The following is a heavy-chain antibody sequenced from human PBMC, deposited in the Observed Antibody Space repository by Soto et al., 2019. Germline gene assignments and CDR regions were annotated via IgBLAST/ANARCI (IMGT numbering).Heavy chain of an antibody. Sequence: QVKLQQSGPGLLKPSETLSPTCPVPGAALGSGGNFYTCVRQPPGRGLECLGYIYYSGGTHYNPSLKSRVTISLDTRKSQFSLSLISVTAADTAVYYCTREQSDDNYFDTWGQGTLVTASS. D-gene: IGHD6-19*01. CDR2: IYYSGGT. J-gene: IGHJ5*02. CDR3: TREQSDDNYFDT. V-gene: IGHV4-61*08. CDR1: GAALGSGGNF.